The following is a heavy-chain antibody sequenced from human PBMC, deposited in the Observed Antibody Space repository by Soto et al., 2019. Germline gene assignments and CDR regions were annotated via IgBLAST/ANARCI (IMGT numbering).Heavy chain of an antibody. V-gene: IGHV6-1*01. CDR2: TFFRSKWSN. CDR3: AKGDNLGPYTVYAFDP. Sequence: PSQTLSLTCAISGDNVSNNTASWSWIRQSPSRGLEWLGRTFFRSKWSNDYAVSVKSRIIINADTSKNQFSLQLNSVTPEDTAVYYCAKGDNLGPYTVYAFDPWGEGTPVTISS. CDR1: GDNVSNNTAS. D-gene: IGHD2-2*02. J-gene: IGHJ5*02.